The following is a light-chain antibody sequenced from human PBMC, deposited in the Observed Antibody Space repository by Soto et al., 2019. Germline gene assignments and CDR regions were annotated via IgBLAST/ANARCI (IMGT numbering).Light chain of an antibody. J-gene: IGKJ2*01. V-gene: IGKV3-20*01. CDR3: HQFGSSPPAFT. CDR2: GAS. Sequence: ESMLTQSPGTLSLSPGERATLSCRASQSVSTRYLAWYQQKPGKAPMLLIYGASIRATGIPERFSGSGSGTELTLTISRLEHEYFAVYVCHQFGSSPPAFTFVQGTKLE. CDR1: QSVSTRY.